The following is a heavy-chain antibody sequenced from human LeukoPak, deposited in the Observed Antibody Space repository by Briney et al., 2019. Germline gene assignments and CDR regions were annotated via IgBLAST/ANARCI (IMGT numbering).Heavy chain of an antibody. J-gene: IGHJ4*02. V-gene: IGHV3-21*01. CDR3: SRERGYSYGYSDY. D-gene: IGHD5-18*01. CDR1: GFTFSSYS. CDR2: ISSSSTSM. Sequence: PGGSLRLSCAASGFTFSSYSMNWVRQAPGKGLEWVSSISSSSTSMYYADSVKDRFTISRDNAKNSLYLQMNSLRAEDTAVYYCSRERGYSYGYSDYWGQGTLVTVSS.